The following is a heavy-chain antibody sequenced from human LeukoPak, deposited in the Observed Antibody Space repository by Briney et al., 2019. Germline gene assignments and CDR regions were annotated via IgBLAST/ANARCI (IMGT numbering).Heavy chain of an antibody. CDR1: GYTFSDYY. CDR3: AREDGYSSSWYSDY. Sequence: GGSLRLSCAASGYTFSDYYMSWIRQAPGKGLEWVSDISSTSIYTNYADSVKGRFTISRDNAKNSLYLQMNSLRAEDTAVYYCAREDGYSSSWYSDYWGQGTLVTVSS. J-gene: IGHJ4*02. D-gene: IGHD6-13*01. CDR2: ISSTSIYT. V-gene: IGHV3-11*05.